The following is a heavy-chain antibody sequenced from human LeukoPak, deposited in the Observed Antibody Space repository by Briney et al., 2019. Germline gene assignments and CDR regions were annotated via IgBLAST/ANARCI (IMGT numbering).Heavy chain of an antibody. V-gene: IGHV4-59*02. D-gene: IGHD1-14*01. CDR3: ARVPTGYYYYYMDV. Sequence: KPSETLSLTCTVSGGSVNGYYWTWIRQPPGKGLQWIGYIYSGGHTNYNPSLKSRVTISVDTSKNQFSLKLSSVTAADTAVYYCARVPTGYYYYYMDVWGKGTTVAVSS. J-gene: IGHJ6*03. CDR1: GGSVNGYY. CDR2: IYSGGHT.